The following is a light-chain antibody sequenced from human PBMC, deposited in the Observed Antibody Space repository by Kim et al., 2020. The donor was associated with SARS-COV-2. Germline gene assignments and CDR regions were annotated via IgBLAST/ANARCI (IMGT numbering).Light chain of an antibody. J-gene: IGLJ3*02. CDR3: QVWDSSTAWV. CDR2: RDS. CDR1: NIGSKN. Sequence: SYELTQPLSVSVALGQTARITCGGNNIGSKNVHWYQQKPGQAPVLVIYRDSKRPSGIPERFSGSNSGNTATLTISRAQTGDEADYYCQVWDSSTAWVFGGGPQLTVL. V-gene: IGLV3-9*01.